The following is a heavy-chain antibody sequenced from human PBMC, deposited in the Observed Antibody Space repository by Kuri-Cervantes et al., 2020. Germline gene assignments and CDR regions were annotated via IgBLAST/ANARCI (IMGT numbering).Heavy chain of an antibody. Sequence: GESLKISCAASGFTFSSYGMHWVRQAPGKGLEWVALIWYDGSNKYYADSVKGRFTISRDNSKNTLYLQMNSLRAEDTAVYYCARDGHMVAQPNWFDPWGQGTLVTVSS. J-gene: IGHJ5*02. V-gene: IGHV3-33*01. CDR2: IWYDGSNK. CDR1: GFTFSSYG. CDR3: ARDGHMVAQPNWFDP. D-gene: IGHD2-21*01.